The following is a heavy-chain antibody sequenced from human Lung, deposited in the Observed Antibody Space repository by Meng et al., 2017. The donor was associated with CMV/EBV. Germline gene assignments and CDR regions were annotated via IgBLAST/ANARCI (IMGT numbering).Heavy chain of an antibody. Sequence: LXXTVSGASISINTYFWDWIRQPPGKGLEWIGSISYGGSTYYNSSLKSRVRISLDTSKSQLTLKLSSVTAADTAVYYCARIFPSDYYKYDMDVWGQGTTVTVSS. J-gene: IGHJ6*02. CDR3: ARIFPSDYYKYDMDV. V-gene: IGHV4-39*06. CDR2: ISYGGST. D-gene: IGHD3-3*01. CDR1: GASISINTYF.